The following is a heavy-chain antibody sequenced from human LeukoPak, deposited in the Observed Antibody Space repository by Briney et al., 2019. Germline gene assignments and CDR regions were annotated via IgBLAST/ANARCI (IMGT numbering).Heavy chain of an antibody. D-gene: IGHD3-3*01. J-gene: IGHJ4*02. CDR2: INHSGST. Sequence: SETLSLTCAVYGGSFSGYYWSWIRQPPGKGLEWIGEINHSGSTNYNPSLKSRVTKSVDTSKNQFSLKLSSVTAADTAVYYCARALAFYDFWSGYYHSSGVDYWGQGTLVTVSS. CDR1: GGSFSGYY. CDR3: ARALAFYDFWSGYYHSSGVDY. V-gene: IGHV4-34*01.